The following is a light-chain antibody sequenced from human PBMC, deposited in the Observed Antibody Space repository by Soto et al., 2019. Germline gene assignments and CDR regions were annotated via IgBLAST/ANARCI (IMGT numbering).Light chain of an antibody. CDR2: DVT. Sequence: DIQITQSPSTLSASVGDRVTITCRACQSINSRLAWSQQKPGKAPKLLIYDVTNLEIGVPSRFRGSGYGTEFTLSISSLQSDGLATYYCHEFSSYLWFGKGTKVDI. V-gene: IGKV1-5*01. CDR1: QSINSR. CDR3: HEFSSYLW. J-gene: IGKJ1*01.